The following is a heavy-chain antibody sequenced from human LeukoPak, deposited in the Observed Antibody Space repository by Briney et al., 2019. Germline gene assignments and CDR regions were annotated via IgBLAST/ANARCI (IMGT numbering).Heavy chain of an antibody. D-gene: IGHD1-26*01. CDR1: GFTFSSYS. CDR3: ARDGATGAFDI. V-gene: IGHV3-21*01. J-gene: IGHJ3*02. CDR2: ISSSSSYI. Sequence: MSGGSLRLSCAASGFTFSSYSMNWVRQAPGKGLEWVSSISSSSSYIYYADSVKGRFTISRDNAKNSLYLQMNSLRAEDTAVYYCARDGATGAFDIWGQGTMVTVSS.